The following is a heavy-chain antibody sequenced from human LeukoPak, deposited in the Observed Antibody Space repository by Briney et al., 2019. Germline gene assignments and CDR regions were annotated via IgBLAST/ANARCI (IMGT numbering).Heavy chain of an antibody. CDR2: IWYDGSNK. D-gene: IGHD2/OR15-2a*01. J-gene: IGHJ5*02. CDR1: GFTFSSYG. Sequence: PGGSLSLSCAASGFTFSSYGMHWVRQAPGKGLEWVAVIWYDGSNKYYADSVKGRFTISRDNSKNTLYLQMNSLRAEDTAVYYCANHFYNLAAWGQGTLVSVSS. CDR3: ANHFYNLAA. V-gene: IGHV3-30*02.